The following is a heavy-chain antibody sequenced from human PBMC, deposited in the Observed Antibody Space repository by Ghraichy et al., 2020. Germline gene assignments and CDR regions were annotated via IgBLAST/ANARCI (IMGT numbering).Heavy chain of an antibody. Sequence: GGSLRLSCAASGFTFSSYGMHWVRQAPGKGLEWVAVIWYDGSNKYYADSVKGRFTISRDNSKNTLYLQMNSLRAEDTAVYYCARDRTPWELHLPGLDYWGQGTLVTVSS. CDR2: IWYDGSNK. J-gene: IGHJ4*02. CDR3: ARDRTPWELHLPGLDY. CDR1: GFTFSSYG. D-gene: IGHD1-26*01. V-gene: IGHV3-33*01.